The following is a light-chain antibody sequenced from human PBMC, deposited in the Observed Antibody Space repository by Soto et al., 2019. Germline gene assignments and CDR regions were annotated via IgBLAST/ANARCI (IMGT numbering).Light chain of an antibody. CDR1: QGISSY. CDR2: AAS. CDR3: KQYYSYPFT. J-gene: IGKJ3*01. Sequence: AIRMTQSPSAFSASTGDRVTITCRASQGISSYLAWYQQKPGKAPKLLIYAASTLQSGVPSRFSGSGSGTDFTHTINCLQSEDFATYYCKQYYSYPFTFGPGTKVDIK. V-gene: IGKV1-8*01.